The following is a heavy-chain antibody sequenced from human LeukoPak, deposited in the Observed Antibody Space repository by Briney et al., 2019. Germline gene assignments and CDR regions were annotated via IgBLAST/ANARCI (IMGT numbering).Heavy chain of an antibody. CDR1: GFIVNSNY. CDR2: IHSGGST. V-gene: IGHV3-66*01. Sequence: GGSLRLSCAASGFIVNSNYMSWVRQAPGKGLESVSFIHSGGSTYYADSVKGRFTISSDNSKNTLYLQMNSLRAEDTAVYYCARDDYGGNSHYAFDIWGQGTMVTVSS. D-gene: IGHD4-23*01. CDR3: ARDDYGGNSHYAFDI. J-gene: IGHJ3*02.